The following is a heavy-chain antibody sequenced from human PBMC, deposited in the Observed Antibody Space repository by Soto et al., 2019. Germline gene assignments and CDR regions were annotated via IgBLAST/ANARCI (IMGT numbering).Heavy chain of an antibody. Sequence: SETLSLTCSVSGASIGNPDYYWSWVRQSPGKGLEWIGYISYTGHTYYNPSLTGRVTFSSDTSQNQLSLRLDSVTVADTAVYYCARDSRRKADSGARRLYYFDSWGQGTLVTVSS. CDR2: ISYTGHT. D-gene: IGHD1-26*01. CDR1: GASIGNPDYY. J-gene: IGHJ4*02. V-gene: IGHV4-30-4*01. CDR3: ARDSRRKADSGARRLYYFDS.